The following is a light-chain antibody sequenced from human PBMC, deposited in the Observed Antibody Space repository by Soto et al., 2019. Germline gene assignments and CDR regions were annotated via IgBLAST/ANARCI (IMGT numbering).Light chain of an antibody. CDR1: SGHSSNA. CDR3: QTWGTGTVV. Sequence: QLVLTQSPSASASLGASVKFTCTLSSGHSSNAVAWHQQQPEKGPRYLMKLNSDGSQSKGDGIPDRFSGSSSGAERYLTISSLQSEDEAEYYCQTWGTGTVVFGGGTKLTVL. V-gene: IGLV4-69*02. CDR2: LNSDGSQ. J-gene: IGLJ2*01.